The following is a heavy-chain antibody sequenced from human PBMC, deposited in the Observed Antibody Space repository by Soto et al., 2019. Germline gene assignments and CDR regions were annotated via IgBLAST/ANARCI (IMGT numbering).Heavy chain of an antibody. J-gene: IGHJ4*02. D-gene: IGHD6-25*01. Sequence: ASVKVSCPASGYTFTTYDINWVRQAPGQGLEWMGWMNPYTGKAGYAQKFQGRVTMTRDNSISTAYMELSSLRSEDTAVYYCARRQERSNPNNFDVWGLGTQVTLSS. CDR2: MNPYTGKA. V-gene: IGHV1-8*01. CDR1: GYTFTTYD. CDR3: ARRQERSNPNNFDV.